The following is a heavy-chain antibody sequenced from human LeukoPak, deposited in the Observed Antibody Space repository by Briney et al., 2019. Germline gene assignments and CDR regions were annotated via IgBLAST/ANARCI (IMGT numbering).Heavy chain of an antibody. J-gene: IGHJ4*02. Sequence: PSETLSLTCTVSGGSISSYYWSWIRQPPGKGLEWIGYIYYSGSTNYNPSLKSRVTISVDTSKNQFSLKLSSVTAADTAVYYCARDNPDYGDYDSIPLGVFDYWGQGTLVTVSS. V-gene: IGHV4-59*01. CDR1: GGSISSYY. CDR3: ARDNPDYGDYDSIPLGVFDY. CDR2: IYYSGST. D-gene: IGHD4-17*01.